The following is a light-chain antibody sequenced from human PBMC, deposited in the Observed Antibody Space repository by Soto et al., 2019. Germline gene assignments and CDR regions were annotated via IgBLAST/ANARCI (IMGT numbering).Light chain of an antibody. J-gene: IGKJ4*01. V-gene: IGKV3-15*01. CDR2: GAS. CDR3: QQSGHWPPLT. Sequence: EVVLTQSPATLSVSPGDRATLSCRASQSVSSNLAWYQQKPGQAPRLLIYGASTRATGIPGRFSGSGSGTEFTLTISSLQSEDFAVYYGQQSGHWPPLTYGGGTKVEI. CDR1: QSVSSN.